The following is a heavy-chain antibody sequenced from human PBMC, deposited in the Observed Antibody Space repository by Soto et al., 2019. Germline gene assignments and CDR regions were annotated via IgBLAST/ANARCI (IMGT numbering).Heavy chain of an antibody. Sequence: GGSLRLSCAASGFTFSSYAMHWVRQAPGKGLEWVAVISYDGSNKYYADSVKGRFTISRDNSKNTLYLQMSSLRAEDTAVYYCARGTGTTSYFDYWGQGTLVTVSS. D-gene: IGHD1-7*01. CDR1: GFTFSSYA. CDR2: ISYDGSNK. V-gene: IGHV3-30-3*01. J-gene: IGHJ4*02. CDR3: ARGTGTTSYFDY.